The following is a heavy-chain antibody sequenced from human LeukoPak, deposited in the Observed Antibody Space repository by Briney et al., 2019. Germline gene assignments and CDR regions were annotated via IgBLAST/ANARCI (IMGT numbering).Heavy chain of an antibody. CDR3: ARGLYGSGYYFDY. CDR1: GFTFSSYI. CDR2: ISSSSSTI. J-gene: IGHJ4*02. V-gene: IGHV3-48*02. D-gene: IGHD3-10*01. Sequence: GGSLRLSCAASGFTFSSYIMNWVRQAPGKGLEWVSYISSSSSTIYYADSVKGRFTISRDNAKNSLYLQMNSLRDEDTAVYYCARGLYGSGYYFDYWGQGTLVTVSS.